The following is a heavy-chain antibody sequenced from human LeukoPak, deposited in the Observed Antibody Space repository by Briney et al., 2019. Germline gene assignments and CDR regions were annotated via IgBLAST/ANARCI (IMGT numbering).Heavy chain of an antibody. Sequence: SETLSLTCAVAGGSISSSNWWTWVRQPPGKGLEWIGEIYHGGSTNYNPSLKSRVTISIDKPNNQFSLRLSSVTAADTAVFYCARDQYDTWSRRGNFDSWGQGTLVIVSS. CDR2: IYHGGST. J-gene: IGHJ4*02. CDR3: ARDQYDTWSRRGNFDS. CDR1: GGSISSSNW. D-gene: IGHD3-3*01. V-gene: IGHV4-4*02.